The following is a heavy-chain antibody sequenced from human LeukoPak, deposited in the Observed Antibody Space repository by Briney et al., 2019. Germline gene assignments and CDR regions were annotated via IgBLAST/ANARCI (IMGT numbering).Heavy chain of an antibody. CDR1: GYTLTELS. J-gene: IGHJ4*02. CDR2: FDPEDGET. CDR3: ATDFRLLGYCSGGSCYSQLLY. V-gene: IGHV1-24*01. Sequence: ASVKVSCKVSGYTLTELSMHWVRQAPGKGLEWMGGFDPEDGETIYAQKFQGRVTMTEDTSTDTAYMELSSLRSEDTAVYYCATDFRLLGYCSGGSCYSQLLYWGQGTLVTVSS. D-gene: IGHD2-15*01.